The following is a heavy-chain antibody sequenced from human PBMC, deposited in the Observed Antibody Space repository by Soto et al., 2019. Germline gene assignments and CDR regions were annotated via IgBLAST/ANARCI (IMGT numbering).Heavy chain of an antibody. D-gene: IGHD2-15*01. CDR3: ATGVAETGYYYGMDV. CDR2: IKSKTDGGTT. J-gene: IGHJ6*02. Sequence: PGGSLRLSCAASGFTFSNAWMSWVRQAPGKGLEWVGRIKSKTDGGTTDYAAPVKGRFTISRDDSKNTLYLQMNSLKTEDTAVYYCATGVAETGYYYGMDVWGQGTTVTVSS. CDR1: GFTFSNAW. V-gene: IGHV3-15*01.